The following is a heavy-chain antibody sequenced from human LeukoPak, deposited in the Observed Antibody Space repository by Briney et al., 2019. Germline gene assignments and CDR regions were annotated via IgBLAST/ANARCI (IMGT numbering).Heavy chain of an antibody. CDR1: GGSFSGYY. Sequence: KPSETLSLTCAVYGGSFSGYYWSWIRQPPGKGLEWIGEINHSGSTNYNPSLKSRVTISVDTSKNQFSLKLSSVTAADTAVYYCASVHDYYYYYMDVWGKGTTVTVSS. D-gene: IGHD6-6*01. CDR3: ASVHDYYYYYMDV. J-gene: IGHJ6*03. CDR2: INHSGST. V-gene: IGHV4-34*01.